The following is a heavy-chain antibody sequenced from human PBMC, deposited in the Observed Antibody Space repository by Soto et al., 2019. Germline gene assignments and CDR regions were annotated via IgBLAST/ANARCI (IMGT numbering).Heavy chain of an antibody. CDR2: IYSGGST. V-gene: IGHV3-66*01. D-gene: IGHD3-16*02. J-gene: IGHJ4*02. CDR1: GFTVSSNS. Sequence: EVQLVESGGGLVQPGGSLRLSCAASGFTVSSNSMSWVRQAPGKGLEWVSVIYSGGSTYYADSVKGRFTISRDNSKNTLYLQMNSLRAEDTAVYYCADTYYDYVWGSYRGNWGQGTLVTVSS. CDR3: ADTYYDYVWGSYRGN.